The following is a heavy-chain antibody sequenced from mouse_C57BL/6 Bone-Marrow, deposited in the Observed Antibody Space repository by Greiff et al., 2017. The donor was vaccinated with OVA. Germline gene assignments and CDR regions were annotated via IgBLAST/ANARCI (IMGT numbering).Heavy chain of an antibody. CDR1: GFTFSDYG. J-gene: IGHJ2*01. V-gene: IGHV5-17*01. CDR3: AREGTGMDFDY. CDR2: ISSGSSTI. Sequence: VQLKESGGGLVKPGGSLKLSCAASGFTFSDYGMHWVRQAPEKGLEWVAYISSGSSTIYYADTVKGRFTISRDNAKNTLFLQMTSLRSEDTAMYYCAREGTGMDFDYWGQGTTLTVSS. D-gene: IGHD4-1*01.